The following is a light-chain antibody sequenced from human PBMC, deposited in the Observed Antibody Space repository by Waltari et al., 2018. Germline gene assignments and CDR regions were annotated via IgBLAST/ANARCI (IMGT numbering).Light chain of an antibody. Sequence: QAVLTQQASLPASPGASVTLPCPLHSGINVADRHVYSYHQKPGKPHQYRLRFRSDLDKQQDSGLPSRYSGSKDASANAGIFLSSGFQSEDEAAYYCMIWHSSASVFGGGNTLTVL. CDR3: MIWHSSASV. J-gene: IGLJ2*01. CDR2: FRSDLDK. V-gene: IGLV5-45*01. CDR1: SGINVADRH.